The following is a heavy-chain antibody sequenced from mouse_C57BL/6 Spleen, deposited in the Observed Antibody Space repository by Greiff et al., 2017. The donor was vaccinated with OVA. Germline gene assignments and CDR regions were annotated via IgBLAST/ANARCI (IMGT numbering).Heavy chain of an antibody. D-gene: IGHD1-1*01. V-gene: IGHV1-64*01. CDR2: IHPNSGST. J-gene: IGHJ1*03. Sequence: QVQLQQPGAELVKPGASVKLSCKASGYTFTSYWMHWVKQRPGQGLEWIGMIHPNSGSTNYNEKFKSKATLTVDKSSSTAYMQLSSLTSEDSAVYYCARPSHYYGSSYPWYFDVWGTGTTVTVSS. CDR1: GYTFTSYW. CDR3: ARPSHYYGSSYPWYFDV.